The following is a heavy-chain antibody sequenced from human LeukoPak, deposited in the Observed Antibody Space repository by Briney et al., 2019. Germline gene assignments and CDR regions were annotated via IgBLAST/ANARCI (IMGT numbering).Heavy chain of an antibody. CDR3: ARSGGHSNYDNWFDP. CDR1: GSSFTSCW. Sequence: PGESLKISCWDSGSSFTSCWIGWVRQMPGKGLEWMGIIYPGDSDTRYSPSFQGQVTISADKSISTAYLQWSSLKASDTAMYYCARSGGHSNYDNWFDPWGQGTLVTVSS. CDR2: IYPGDSDT. V-gene: IGHV5-51*01. J-gene: IGHJ5*02. D-gene: IGHD4-11*01.